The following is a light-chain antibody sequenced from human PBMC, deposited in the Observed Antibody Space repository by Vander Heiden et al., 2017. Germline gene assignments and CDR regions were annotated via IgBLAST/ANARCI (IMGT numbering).Light chain of an antibody. CDR1: STSIGNNY. CDR3: GTWDSSLSGYV. Sequence: LTQPPSEAAPPGLKVTISCSGSSTSIGNNYVSSYHQFPGTAPKLLMYDNKKRPSGIPDRFSGSKSGTSATLGITGRQPGDEADDYCGTWDSSLSGYVFGTGTKVTAL. V-gene: IGLV1-51*01. CDR2: DNK. J-gene: IGLJ1*01.